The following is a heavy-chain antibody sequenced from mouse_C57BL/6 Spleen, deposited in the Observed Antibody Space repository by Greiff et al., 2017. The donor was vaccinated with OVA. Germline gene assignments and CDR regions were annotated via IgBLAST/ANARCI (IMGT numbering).Heavy chain of an antibody. J-gene: IGHJ3*01. D-gene: IGHD2-10*02. Sequence: VQLQQSGAELVKPGASVKLSCKASGYTFTSYWMQWVKQRPGQGLEWIGEIDPSDSYTNYNQKFKGKATLTVDTSSSTAYMQLSSLTSEDSAVYYCARLYGNYPAYWGQGTLVTVSA. CDR1: GYTFTSYW. CDR2: IDPSDSYT. V-gene: IGHV1-50*01. CDR3: ARLYGNYPAY.